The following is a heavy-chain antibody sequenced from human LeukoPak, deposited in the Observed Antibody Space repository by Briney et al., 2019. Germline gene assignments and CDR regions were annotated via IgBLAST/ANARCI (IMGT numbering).Heavy chain of an antibody. J-gene: IGHJ3*02. CDR2: IYPGDSDT. CDR3: ARKAAREAFDI. CDR1: GYIFTTYW. D-gene: IGHD6-6*01. V-gene: IGHV5-51*01. Sequence: GESLKISCKGSGYIFTTYWIGWVRQMPGKGLEWMGIIYPGDSDTRYSPSFQGQVTISDDKSITTAYLQWSSLKASDTAMYFCARKAAREAFDIWGQGTMVTVSS.